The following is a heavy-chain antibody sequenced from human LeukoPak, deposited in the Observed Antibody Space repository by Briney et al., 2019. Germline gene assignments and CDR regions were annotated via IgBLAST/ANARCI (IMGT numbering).Heavy chain of an antibody. D-gene: IGHD3-22*01. CDR1: GFTFSSYS. V-gene: IGHV3-21*01. CDR3: ASSRYDSSGYYGIIGY. Sequence: GGSLRLSCATSGFTFSSYSMNWVRQAPGKGLEWVSSISSSSSYIYYADSVKGRFTISRDNAKNSLYLQMNSLRAEDTAVYYCASSRYDSSGYYGIIGYWGQGTLVTVSS. J-gene: IGHJ4*02. CDR2: ISSSSSYI.